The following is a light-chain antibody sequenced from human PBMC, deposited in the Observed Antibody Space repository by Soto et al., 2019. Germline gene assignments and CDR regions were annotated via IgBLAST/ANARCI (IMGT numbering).Light chain of an antibody. V-gene: IGKV3D-15*01. Sequence: EIMLTQSPGTLSLSPGERATLSCRASQSVSSNLAWYQQKPGQAPRLLIYGASTRATGIPARFSGSGSGTEFTLTISSLQSEDFAVYYCQQYNNLITFGQGTRLEI. CDR1: QSVSSN. CDR3: QQYNNLIT. J-gene: IGKJ5*01. CDR2: GAS.